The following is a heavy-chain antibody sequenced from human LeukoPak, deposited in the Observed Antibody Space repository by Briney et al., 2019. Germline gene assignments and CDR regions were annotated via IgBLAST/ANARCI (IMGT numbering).Heavy chain of an antibody. V-gene: IGHV4-34*01. J-gene: IGHJ6*03. D-gene: IGHD1-14*01. CDR3: ARGGGNYYMDV. Sequence: SETLSLTCAVYGGSFSGYYWSWIRQPPGKGLEWIGEINPGGSTNHDPSLKSRVTISVDTSKNQFSLKLSSVTAADTALYYCARGGGNYYMDVWDKGTTVTVSS. CDR1: GGSFSGYY. CDR2: INPGGST.